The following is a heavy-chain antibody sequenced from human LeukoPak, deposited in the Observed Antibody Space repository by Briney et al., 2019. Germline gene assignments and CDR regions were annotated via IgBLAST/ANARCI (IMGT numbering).Heavy chain of an antibody. D-gene: IGHD5-12*01. CDR2: ISYDGNNT. CDR3: AKREVAPLGDAFDL. CDR1: GFSFSHSG. J-gene: IGHJ3*01. Sequence: GRSLRLSCAASGFSFSHSGMHWVRQAPGKGLEWVGLISYDGNNTYYSDSVKGRFTISRDNSKNTVSLQMISLRVEDTAIYYCAKREVAPLGDAFDLWGQGTVVTVSS. V-gene: IGHV3-30*18.